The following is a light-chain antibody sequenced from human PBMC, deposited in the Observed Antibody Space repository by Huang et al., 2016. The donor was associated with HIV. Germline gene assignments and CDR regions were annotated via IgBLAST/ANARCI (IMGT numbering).Light chain of an antibody. Sequence: DIQMTQSPSSLSASVGDRVTITCRASQSISSYLNWYQQKPGKAPKLLIYAASTLQSGLPSRFIGSGSVTDFTLTISSLQPEDFATYYCQQSYSTPWTFGQGTKVEIK. V-gene: IGKV1-39*01. CDR2: AAS. CDR3: QQSYSTPWT. J-gene: IGKJ1*01. CDR1: QSISSY.